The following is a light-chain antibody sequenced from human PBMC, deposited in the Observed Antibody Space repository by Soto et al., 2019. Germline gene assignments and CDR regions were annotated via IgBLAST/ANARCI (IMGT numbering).Light chain of an antibody. CDR2: KAS. J-gene: IGKJ2*01. CDR3: QQYTSYSRYT. CDR1: QSISSW. V-gene: IGKV1-5*03. Sequence: DIQMTQSPSTLSASVGDRVTITCRASQSISSWLAWYQQKPGKAPKLLIYKASSLESGVPSRFSGSGSGTAFTLTISSLQPDDFATYSCQQYTSYSRYTFGQGTKLEIK.